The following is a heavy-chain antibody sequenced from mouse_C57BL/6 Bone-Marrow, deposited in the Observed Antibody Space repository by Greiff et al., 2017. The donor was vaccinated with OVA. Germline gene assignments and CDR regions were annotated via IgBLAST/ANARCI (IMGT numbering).Heavy chain of an antibody. J-gene: IGHJ2*01. V-gene: IGHV5-12*01. CDR3: ARQRTGRDYFDY. CDR1: GFTFSDYY. Sequence: DVKLVESGGGLVQPGGSLKLSCAASGFTFSDYYMYWVRQTPEKRLEWVAYISNGGGSTYYPDTVKGRFTISRDNAKNTLYLQMSRLKSEDTAMYYCARQRTGRDYFDYWGQGTTLTVSS. D-gene: IGHD4-1*01. CDR2: ISNGGGST.